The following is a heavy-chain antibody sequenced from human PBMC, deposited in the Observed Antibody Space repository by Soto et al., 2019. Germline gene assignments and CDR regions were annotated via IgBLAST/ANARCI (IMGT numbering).Heavy chain of an antibody. D-gene: IGHD2-15*01. CDR1: GFTFSSYW. V-gene: IGHV3-74*01. J-gene: IGHJ4*02. CDR2: INSDGSST. Sequence: GGSLRLSCAASGFTFSSYWMHWVRQAPGKGLVWVSRINSDGSSTSYADSVKGRFTISRDNAKNTLYLQMNSLRAEDTAVYYCARVPKKYCSCCSCYHRGYFDYWGQGTLVTGSS. CDR3: ARVPKKYCSCCSCYHRGYFDY.